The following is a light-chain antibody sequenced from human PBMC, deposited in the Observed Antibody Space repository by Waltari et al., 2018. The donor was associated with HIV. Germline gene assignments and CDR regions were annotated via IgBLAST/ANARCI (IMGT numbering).Light chain of an antibody. V-gene: IGKV1-17*01. Sequence: DVQVTQSLSALSASVGDRVTITCRASQGIRTDLGWFQQKPGKAPKRLIYDASSLQTGVPSRFSGSGYGREFTLTIRSLQPEDFADYYCLQYNSYPWTFGQGTKVEIK. CDR3: LQYNSYPWT. CDR2: DAS. J-gene: IGKJ1*01. CDR1: QGIRTD.